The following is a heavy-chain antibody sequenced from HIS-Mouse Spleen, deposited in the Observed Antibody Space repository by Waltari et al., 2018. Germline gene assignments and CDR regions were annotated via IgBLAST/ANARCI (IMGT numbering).Heavy chain of an antibody. V-gene: IGHV3-66*03. CDR2: IYGLGST. D-gene: IGHD3-3*01. J-gene: IGHJ6*02. CDR1: GFTVSSNY. Sequence: EVQLVESGGGLIQPGGSLRLSCAASGFTVSSNYMSWVRQAPGKGLEWVSVIYGLGSTYYADSGKGRFTISRDNSKNTLYLQMNSLRAEDTAVYYCARERRGKYYDFWSVLDVWGQGTTVTVSS. CDR3: ARERRGKYYDFWSVLDV.